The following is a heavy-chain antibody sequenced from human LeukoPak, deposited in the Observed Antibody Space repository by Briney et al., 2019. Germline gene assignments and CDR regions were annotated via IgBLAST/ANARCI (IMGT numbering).Heavy chain of an antibody. CDR1: GFPFSSYG. V-gene: IGHV3-30*02. Sequence: GGSLRLSCAASGFPFSSYGMHWVRQAPGKGLEWVAVIWYDGSNRYYADSVKGRFTISRDNSKNTLYLQMNSLRSDDTAVYYCTKAQLPRYELGNFYFDYWGQGTLVTVSS. J-gene: IGHJ4*02. CDR3: TKAQLPRYELGNFYFDY. CDR2: IWYDGSNR. D-gene: IGHD7-27*01.